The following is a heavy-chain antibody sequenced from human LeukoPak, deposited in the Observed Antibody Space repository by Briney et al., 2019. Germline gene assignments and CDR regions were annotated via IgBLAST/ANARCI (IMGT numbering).Heavy chain of an antibody. CDR3: ARDLEGYHYGSGNYPQ. V-gene: IGHV1-2*02. CDR2: INPSSGAT. CDR1: GYTFTGYY. Sequence: ASVKVSCKASGYTFTGYYIHWVRQAPGQGLEWMGLINPSSGATNYAQKFQGRVTMTRDTSISTAYMELSSLTSDDTAVYYCARDLEGYHYGSGNYPQWGQGTLVTASS. D-gene: IGHD3-10*01. J-gene: IGHJ4*02.